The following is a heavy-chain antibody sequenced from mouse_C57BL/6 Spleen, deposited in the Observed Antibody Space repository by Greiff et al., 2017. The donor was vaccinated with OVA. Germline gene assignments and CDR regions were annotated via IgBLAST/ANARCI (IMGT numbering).Heavy chain of an antibody. CDR2: ISYSGST. CDR3: ASDGYYGAWFAY. Sequence: EVQLQQSGPGMVKPSQSLSLTCTVTGYSITSGYDWHWIRHFPGNKLEWMGYISYSGSTNYNPSLKSRISITHDTSKNHFFLKLNSVTTEDTATYYCASDGYYGAWFAYWGQGTLVTVSA. CDR1: GYSITSGYD. V-gene: IGHV3-1*01. D-gene: IGHD2-3*01. J-gene: IGHJ3*01.